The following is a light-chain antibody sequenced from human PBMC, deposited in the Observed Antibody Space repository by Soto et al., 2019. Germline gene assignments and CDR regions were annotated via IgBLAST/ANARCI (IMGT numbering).Light chain of an antibody. Sequence: EIVMTQSSATLSVSPGERATLSCRASQSIGSNLAWYQQKPGQAPRLLMYGASTRVTAIPARFSGSGSGTEFSLTITSLRSEDFAVYFCQQYNNWPYTFGQGTKLEIK. CDR2: GAS. CDR3: QQYNNWPYT. V-gene: IGKV3-15*01. J-gene: IGKJ2*01. CDR1: QSIGSN.